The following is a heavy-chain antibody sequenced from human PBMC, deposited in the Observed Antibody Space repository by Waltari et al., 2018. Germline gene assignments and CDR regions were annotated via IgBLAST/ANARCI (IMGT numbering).Heavy chain of an antibody. J-gene: IGHJ4*02. CDR2: SYSGVSA. CDR1: GFAVSDNY. V-gene: IGHV3-53*01. Sequence: EVQVVESGGGLIQPGGSLRLSCAASGFAVSDNYMSWVRQAPGKGLEWVAGSYSGVSAYYADAVKGRFTIARDSSENTFYLQMSSLRVEDTAVYYCARGPPISAKWELCWFDYWGQGTLVTVSS. CDR3: ARGPPISAKWELCWFDY. D-gene: IGHD3-16*01.